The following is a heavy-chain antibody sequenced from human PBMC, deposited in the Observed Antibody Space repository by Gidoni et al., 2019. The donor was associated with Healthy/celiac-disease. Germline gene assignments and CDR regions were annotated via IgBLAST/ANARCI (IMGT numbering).Heavy chain of an antibody. CDR1: GGSISSYY. CDR2: IYYSGST. CDR3: ARGIAAAGSQIDY. D-gene: IGHD6-13*01. Sequence: QVQLQASGPGLVKPSETLSLTCTVSGGSISSYYWSWIRQPPGKGLEWIGYIYYSGSTNYNPPLKSRVTISVDTSKNQFSLKLSSVTAADTAVYYCARGIAAAGSQIDYWGQGTLVTVSS. V-gene: IGHV4-59*01. J-gene: IGHJ4*02.